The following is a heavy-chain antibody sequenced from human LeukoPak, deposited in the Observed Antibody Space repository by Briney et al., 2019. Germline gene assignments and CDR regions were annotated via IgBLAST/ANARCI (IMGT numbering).Heavy chain of an antibody. D-gene: IGHD3-22*01. J-gene: IGHJ4*02. Sequence: SETLSLTCTVSGGSISSGDYYWSWIRQPPGKGLEWIGYIYYSGSTYYNPSLKSRVTISVDTSNNQFSLKLSSVTAADTAVYYCAREHYYDSSGYYSDYWGQGTLVTVSS. CDR2: IYYSGST. V-gene: IGHV4-30-4*01. CDR3: AREHYYDSSGYYSDY. CDR1: GGSISSGDYY.